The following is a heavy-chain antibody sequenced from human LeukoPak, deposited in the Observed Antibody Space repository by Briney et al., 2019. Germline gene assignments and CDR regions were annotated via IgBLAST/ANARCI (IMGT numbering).Heavy chain of an antibody. D-gene: IGHD6-13*01. CDR1: GGSIGSYY. Sequence: SETLSLTCTVSGGSIGSYYWSWIRQPPGKGLEWIGYIYYSGSTNYNPSLKSRATISVDTSKNQFSLKLSSVTAADTAVYYCARERIAAAGVSFDYWGQGTLVTVSS. J-gene: IGHJ4*02. CDR3: ARERIAAAGVSFDY. V-gene: IGHV4-59*01. CDR2: IYYSGST.